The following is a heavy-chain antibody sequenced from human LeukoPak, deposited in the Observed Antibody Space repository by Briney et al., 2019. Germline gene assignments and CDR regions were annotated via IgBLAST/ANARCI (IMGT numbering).Heavy chain of an antibody. CDR1: GFTFSSSA. Sequence: PGGPLRLSCAASGFTFSSSAMNWVRQAPGKGLEWVAVISYDGSNKYYADSVKGRFTISRDNSKNTLYLQMNSLRAEDTAVYYCARGQSPQAFDIWGQGTMVTVSS. V-gene: IGHV3-30-3*01. J-gene: IGHJ3*02. D-gene: IGHD4-11*01. CDR3: ARGQSPQAFDI. CDR2: ISYDGSNK.